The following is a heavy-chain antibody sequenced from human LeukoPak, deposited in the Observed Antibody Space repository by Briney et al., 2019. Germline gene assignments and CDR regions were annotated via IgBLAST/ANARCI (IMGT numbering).Heavy chain of an antibody. CDR2: IKSKTDGGTT. V-gene: IGHV3-15*01. Sequence: PGGSLRLSCTASGFTFGDYAMSWVRQAPGKGLEWVGRIKSKTDGGTTDYAAPVKGRFTISRDDSKNTLYLQMNSLKTEDTAVYYCTNYYDGSAYQDYWGQGTLVTVSS. J-gene: IGHJ4*02. CDR1: GFTFGDYA. CDR3: TNYYDGSAYQDY. D-gene: IGHD3-22*01.